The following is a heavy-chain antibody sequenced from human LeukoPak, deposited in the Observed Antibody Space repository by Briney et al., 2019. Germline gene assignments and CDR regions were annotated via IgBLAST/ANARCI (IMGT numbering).Heavy chain of an antibody. Sequence: PSETLSLTCAVYGGSFSGYYWSWIRQPPGKGLEWIGEINHSGSTNYNPSLKSRVTISVDTSKNQFPLKLSSVTAADTAVYYCACISGSYSVDYWGQGTLVTVSS. D-gene: IGHD1-26*01. CDR3: ACISGSYSVDY. CDR2: INHSGST. V-gene: IGHV4-34*01. CDR1: GGSFSGYY. J-gene: IGHJ4*02.